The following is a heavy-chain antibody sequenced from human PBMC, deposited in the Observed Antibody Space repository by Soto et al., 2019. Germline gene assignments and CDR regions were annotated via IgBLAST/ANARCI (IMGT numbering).Heavy chain of an antibody. D-gene: IGHD6-6*01. CDR3: ARDFSSLGNFEY. Sequence: RRLSCAASGFTFSNYDMSWVRQAPGKGLEWVASFSGSGGRTYYADSVKGRFTISRDNSKNTLYLQMNSLRAEDTAVYYCARDFSSLGNFEYWGQGTLVTVSS. CDR1: GFTFSNYD. J-gene: IGHJ4*02. CDR2: FSGSGGRT. V-gene: IGHV3-23*01.